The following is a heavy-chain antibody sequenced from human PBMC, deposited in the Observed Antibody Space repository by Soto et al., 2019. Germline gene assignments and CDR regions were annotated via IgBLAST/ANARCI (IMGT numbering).Heavy chain of an antibody. D-gene: IGHD3-10*01. CDR1: GVTFSAQY. V-gene: IGHV3-11*01. CDR3: ATDPYYYASGF. J-gene: IGHJ4*02. Sequence: PGGSLRLSCAASGVTFSAQYMTWIRQAPGKGLEWVSKISGDATLTYYADSVKGRFTVSRDNAKKALYLQMNSLRAEDTAIYYCATDPYYYASGFWGQGTLVTVSS. CDR2: ISGDATLT.